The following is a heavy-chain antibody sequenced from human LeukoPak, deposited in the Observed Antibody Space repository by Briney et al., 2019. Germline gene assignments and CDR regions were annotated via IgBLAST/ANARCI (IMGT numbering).Heavy chain of an antibody. Sequence: PGGSLRLSCAASGFTLSSYNMNWVRQAPGKGPEWVSSISSSSNSIYYADSVKGRFTISRDNAKNSLYLQMNSLRSEDTAVYYCASPRGGKYSSSRAGGFDIWGQGTTVTVSS. CDR1: GFTLSSYN. CDR3: ASPRGGKYSSSRAGGFDI. CDR2: ISSSSNSI. J-gene: IGHJ3*02. V-gene: IGHV3-21*04. D-gene: IGHD6-13*01.